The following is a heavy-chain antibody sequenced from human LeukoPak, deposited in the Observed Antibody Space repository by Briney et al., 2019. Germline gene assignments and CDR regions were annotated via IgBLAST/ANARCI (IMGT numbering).Heavy chain of an antibody. D-gene: IGHD3-3*01. CDR2: IRNKANSYTT. CDR3: ARAHYDFWSGYSGLDY. Sequence: GGSLRLSCAASGFTFSDHYMDWVRQAPGKGLEWVGRIRNKANSYTTEYAASVKGRFTISRDDSKNSLYLQMNSLKTEDTAVYYCARAHYDFWSGYSGLDYWGQGTLVTVSS. V-gene: IGHV3-72*01. CDR1: GFTFSDHY. J-gene: IGHJ4*02.